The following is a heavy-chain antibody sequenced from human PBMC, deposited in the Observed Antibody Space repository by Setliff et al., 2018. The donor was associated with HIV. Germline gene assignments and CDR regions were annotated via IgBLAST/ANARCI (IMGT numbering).Heavy chain of an antibody. V-gene: IGHV3-30*18. J-gene: IGHJ6*02. CDR1: GFTFSSYS. Sequence: HPGGSLRLSCAASGFTFSSYSMHWVRQAPGKGLEWVAVISYDGSHKYYADSVKGRFTISRDNSENTLYLQMDSLRAEDTAVYYCSKGSKQRLWLALDVWSQGTTVTVSS. D-gene: IGHD6-19*01. CDR3: SKGSKQRLWLALDV. CDR2: ISYDGSHK.